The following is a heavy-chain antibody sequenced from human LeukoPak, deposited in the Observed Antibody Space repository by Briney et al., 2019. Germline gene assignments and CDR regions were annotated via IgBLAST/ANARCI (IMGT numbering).Heavy chain of an antibody. D-gene: IGHD3-22*01. Sequence: SETLSLTCTVSGGSISSSSYYWGWIRQPPGKGLEWIGSIYYSGSTYYNPSLKSRVTISVDTSKNQFSLKLSSVTAADTAVYYCARERGDYDSPPYYFDYWGQGTLVTVSS. CDR3: ARERGDYDSPPYYFDY. CDR2: IYYSGST. CDR1: GGSISSSSYY. J-gene: IGHJ4*02. V-gene: IGHV4-39*07.